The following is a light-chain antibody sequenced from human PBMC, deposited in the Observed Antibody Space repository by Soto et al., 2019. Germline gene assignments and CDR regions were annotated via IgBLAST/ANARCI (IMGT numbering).Light chain of an antibody. CDR3: QQYGTSLFT. J-gene: IGKJ3*01. V-gene: IGKV3-20*01. CDR2: AAS. Sequence: EIVLTQSPGTLSLSPGDRATLSCRASQSVSNNYLAWYQQKPGQAPRLLIHAASSRATGIPDRFSGSGSGTDFTLTISRLEPEDFAVYYCQQYGTSLFTFGPGTKVDIK. CDR1: QSVSNNY.